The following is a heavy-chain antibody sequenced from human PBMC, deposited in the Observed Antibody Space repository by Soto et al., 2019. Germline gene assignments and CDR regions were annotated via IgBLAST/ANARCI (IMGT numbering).Heavy chain of an antibody. Sequence: ASVKVSCKASGYTFTSYYIHWVRQAPGQGLEWMGIINPSVGGTSNAQKFQGRVTMTRDTSTSTAYMELSSLRSEDTAVYYCARSIYCSSTSCYGYNWFDPWGQGTLVTVSS. CDR2: INPSVGGT. CDR3: ARSIYCSSTSCYGYNWFDP. CDR1: GYTFTSYY. J-gene: IGHJ5*02. V-gene: IGHV1-46*01. D-gene: IGHD2-2*01.